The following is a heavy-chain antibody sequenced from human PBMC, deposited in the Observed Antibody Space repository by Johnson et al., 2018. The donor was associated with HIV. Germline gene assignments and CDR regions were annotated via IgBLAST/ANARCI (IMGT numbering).Heavy chain of an antibody. D-gene: IGHD3-9*01. CDR2: IKSKTDGGTT. J-gene: IGHJ3*02. CDR3: TTTRFQYYDILTDKAAFDI. CDR1: GFTVSNAW. Sequence: VQLVESGGGLVKPGGSLRLSCAASGFTVSNAWMSWVRQAPGKGLEWVGRIKSKTDGGTTDYAAPAKGRFTISRNDSKTTLNLQMNSLKTEDTAVYYCTTTRFQYYDILTDKAAFDIWGQGTMVTVSS. V-gene: IGHV3-15*01.